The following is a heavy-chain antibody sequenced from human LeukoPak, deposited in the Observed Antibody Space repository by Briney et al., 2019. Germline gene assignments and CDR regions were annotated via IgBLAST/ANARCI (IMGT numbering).Heavy chain of an antibody. CDR3: AGYLGYGAFDI. CDR2: IYYSGST. Sequence: SETLSLTCTVSGGSISSYYWSWIRQPPGKGLEWIGYIYYSGSTNYNPSLKSRVTISVDTSKNQFSLKLSSVTAADTAVYYCAGYLGYGAFDIWGQGTMVTVSS. D-gene: IGHD1-26*01. CDR1: GGSISSYY. V-gene: IGHV4-59*08. J-gene: IGHJ3*02.